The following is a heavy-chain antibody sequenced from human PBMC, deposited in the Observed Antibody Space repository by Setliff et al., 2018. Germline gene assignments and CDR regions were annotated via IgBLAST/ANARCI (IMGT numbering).Heavy chain of an antibody. CDR1: GYTSTGYY. J-gene: IGHJ4*02. CDR2: INPNSGGT. Sequence: ASVKVSCKASGYTSTGYYMHWVRQAPGQGLEWMGWINPNSGGTNYAQKFQGWVTMTRDTSISTAYMELSRLRSDDTAVYYCARGRDFWSGYLVYWGQGTLVTVSS. CDR3: ARGRDFWSGYLVY. V-gene: IGHV1-2*04. D-gene: IGHD3-3*01.